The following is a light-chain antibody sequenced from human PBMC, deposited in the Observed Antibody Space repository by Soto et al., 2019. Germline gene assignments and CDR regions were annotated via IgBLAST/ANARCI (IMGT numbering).Light chain of an antibody. CDR2: GAS. CDR3: QQYGSSYPA. CDR1: QSVSSSY. V-gene: IGKV3-20*01. J-gene: IGKJ1*01. Sequence: ESVLTQSPGTLSLSPGERATLSCRASQSVSSSYLAWYQQKPGQAPRLLIYGASSRATGIPDRFSGSGSGTDFTLTISRLEPEDFAVYYCQQYGSSYPAFGQGTRWIS.